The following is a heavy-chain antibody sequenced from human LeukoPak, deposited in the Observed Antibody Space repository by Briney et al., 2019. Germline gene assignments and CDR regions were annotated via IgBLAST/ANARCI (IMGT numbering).Heavy chain of an antibody. Sequence: GGSLRLSCAASGFTFSSYSMNWVRQAPGKGLEWVSSISSSSYIYYADSVKGRFTISRDNAKNSLYLQMNSLRAEDTAVYYCARDIAVAGYFDYWGQGTLVTVSS. CDR3: ARDIAVAGYFDY. CDR1: GFTFSSYS. CDR2: ISSSSYI. V-gene: IGHV3-21*01. J-gene: IGHJ4*02. D-gene: IGHD6-19*01.